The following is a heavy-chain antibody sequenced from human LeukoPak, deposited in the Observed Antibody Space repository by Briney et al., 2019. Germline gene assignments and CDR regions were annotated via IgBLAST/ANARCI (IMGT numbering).Heavy chain of an antibody. CDR1: GYTFTGYY. Sequence: ASVKVSCKASGYTFTGYYMHWVRQAPGQGLEWMGWISPNSGGTNYAQKFQGRVTMTRDTSISTAYMELSRLRSDDTAVYYCARAPSGGRNFDYWGQGTLVTVSS. CDR2: ISPNSGGT. J-gene: IGHJ4*02. D-gene: IGHD3-16*01. CDR3: ARAPSGGRNFDY. V-gene: IGHV1-2*02.